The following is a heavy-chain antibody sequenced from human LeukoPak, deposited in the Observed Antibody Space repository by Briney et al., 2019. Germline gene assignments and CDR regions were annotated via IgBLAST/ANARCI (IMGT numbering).Heavy chain of an antibody. V-gene: IGHV4-34*01. CDR3: ARKTMVRGGTRHWFDP. J-gene: IGHJ5*02. CDR1: GGSFCASY. D-gene: IGHD3-10*01. CDR2: INHSGST. Sequence: PSETLSLTCADYGGSFCASYWSGFPQPPGKGRGWMGEINHSGSTNYNPSLKSRVTRSADTSKNQFSLKLSSMTAADTAVYYCARKTMVRGGTRHWFDPWGQGTLVTVSS.